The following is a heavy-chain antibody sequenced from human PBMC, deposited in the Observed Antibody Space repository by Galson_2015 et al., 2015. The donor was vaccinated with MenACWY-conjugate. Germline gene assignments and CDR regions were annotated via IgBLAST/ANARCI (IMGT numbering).Heavy chain of an antibody. CDR2: IKQDGSEK. D-gene: IGHD3-10*01. J-gene: IGHJ4*02. V-gene: IGHV3-7*01. Sequence: SLRLSCAASGFTFSNFWMSWVRQAPGKELEWAASIKQDGSEKYLVDSVKGRFTIPRDNAENSLLLQMNSLRAEDTAVYYCARERWVRGVFFDQWGQGTLVTVSS. CDR3: ARERWVRGVFFDQ. CDR1: GFTFSNFW.